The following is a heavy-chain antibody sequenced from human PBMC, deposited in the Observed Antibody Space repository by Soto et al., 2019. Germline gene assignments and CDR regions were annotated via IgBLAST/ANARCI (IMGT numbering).Heavy chain of an antibody. V-gene: IGHV4-31*03. CDR3: ARDLGVCIAARPGGSFDP. D-gene: IGHD6-6*01. CDR1: GGSISSDGYY. CDR2: IYYSGNT. Sequence: PSETLSLTCTVSGGSISSDGYYWSWIRQHPGKGLEWVGYIYYSGNTYSSPSLRSRVTISVDTSKNQFSLKLRSVTAADTAVYYCARDLGVCIAARPGGSFDPWGLGTLVTVSS. J-gene: IGHJ5*02.